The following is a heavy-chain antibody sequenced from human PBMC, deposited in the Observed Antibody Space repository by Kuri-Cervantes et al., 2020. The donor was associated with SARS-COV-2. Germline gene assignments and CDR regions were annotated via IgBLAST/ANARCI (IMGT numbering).Heavy chain of an antibody. CDR1: GFTFSSYE. D-gene: IGHD3-3*01. J-gene: IGHJ4*02. CDR3: ARGLNLGY. Sequence: GGSLRLSCAASGFTFSSYEMNWVRQAPGKGLEWVSCISSSGDDIYYADSVRGRLTISRDNGENSLSLQMNNLRVEDTAVYYCARGLNLGYWGQGTLVTVSS. CDR2: ISSSGDDI. V-gene: IGHV3-48*03.